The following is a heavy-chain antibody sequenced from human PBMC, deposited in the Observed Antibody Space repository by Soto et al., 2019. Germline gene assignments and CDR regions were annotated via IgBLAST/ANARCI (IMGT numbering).Heavy chain of an antibody. V-gene: IGHV1-3*01. Sequence: QVQLVQSGAEVKKPGASVKVSCKASGYTFTSYAMHWVRQAPGQRLEWMGWINAGNGNTKYSQKFQGRVTITRDTSASTAYMELSSLRSEDTAVYYCARGPIVVVPAAPEYYFDYWGQGTLVTVSS. CDR2: INAGNGNT. CDR1: GYTFTSYA. CDR3: ARGPIVVVPAAPEYYFDY. D-gene: IGHD2-2*01. J-gene: IGHJ4*02.